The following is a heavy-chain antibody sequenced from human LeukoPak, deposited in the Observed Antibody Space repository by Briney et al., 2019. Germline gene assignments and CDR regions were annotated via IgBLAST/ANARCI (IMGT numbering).Heavy chain of an antibody. CDR3: ARESSAVAHTMMRDWLDP. CDR1: GYSINFGHL. CDR2: INHSGGT. D-gene: IGHD3-22*01. J-gene: IGHJ5*02. V-gene: IGHV4-38-2*02. Sequence: SETLSLTCDVSGYSINFGHLWGWIRQPPGKGLEWIASINHSGGTYYTPSLKSRVTISVDTLKNQFSLKVTSVTAEDTAMYFCARESSAVAHTMMRDWLDPWGQGTLVTVSS.